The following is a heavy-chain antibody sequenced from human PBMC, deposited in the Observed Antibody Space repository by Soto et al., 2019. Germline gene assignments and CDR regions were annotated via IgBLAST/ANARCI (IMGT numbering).Heavy chain of an antibody. CDR1: GGSFSGYY. Sequence: QVQLQQWGAGLLKPSETLSLTCAVYGGSFSGYYWSWIRQPPGQGLEWIGEINHSGSTNYNPSLKSRVTISVDTSKNQFSLKLSSVTAADTAVYYCAIYRVRGVISYWGQGTLVTVSS. CDR3: AIYRVRGVISY. CDR2: INHSGST. D-gene: IGHD3-10*01. J-gene: IGHJ4*02. V-gene: IGHV4-34*01.